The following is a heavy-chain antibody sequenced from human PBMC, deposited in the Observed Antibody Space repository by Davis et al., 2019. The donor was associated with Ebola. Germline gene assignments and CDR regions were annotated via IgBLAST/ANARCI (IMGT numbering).Heavy chain of an antibody. V-gene: IGHV4-59*01. Sequence: MPSETLSLTCTVSGGSINNYYWTWIRQPPGKGLEWIGYIYYSGSTNYNSSLKSRVTISVDTSKNQFSLKLTSVTAADTAVYYCARDHCGGGCFSGNWFDPWGQGTLVTVSS. CDR1: GGSINNYY. CDR3: ARDHCGGGCFSGNWFDP. D-gene: IGHD2-21*02. J-gene: IGHJ5*02. CDR2: IYYSGST.